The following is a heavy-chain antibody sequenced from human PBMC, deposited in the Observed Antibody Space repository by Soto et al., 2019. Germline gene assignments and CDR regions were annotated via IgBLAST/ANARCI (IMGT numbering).Heavy chain of an antibody. CDR2: ISTYNGNT. J-gene: IGHJ4*02. CDR3: ARDLDGSGSYYTGY. V-gene: IGHV1-18*01. D-gene: IGHD3-10*01. CDR1: GYIFITYG. Sequence: QVQLVQSGAEAKKPGASVKVSCKASGYIFITYGISWVRQAPGQGLEWMGRISTYNGNTNYAQNLQGRVTMTADTSTNTAYMELRSLRSDDTAVYYCARDLDGSGSYYTGYWGPGTLVTVSS.